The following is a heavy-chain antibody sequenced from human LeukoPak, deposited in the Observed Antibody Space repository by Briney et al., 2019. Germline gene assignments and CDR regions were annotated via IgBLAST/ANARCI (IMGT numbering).Heavy chain of an antibody. Sequence: GASVKVSCKASGYTFTSYDINWVRQATGQGLEWMGWMNPNSGNTGYAQKFQGRVTMTRNTSISTAYMELSSLRSEDTAVYYCVKVTMVRGVGVMVWWFDPWGQGTLVTVSP. CDR3: VKVTMVRGVGVMVWWFDP. CDR1: GYTFTSYD. CDR2: MNPNSGNT. D-gene: IGHD3-10*01. V-gene: IGHV1-8*01. J-gene: IGHJ5*02.